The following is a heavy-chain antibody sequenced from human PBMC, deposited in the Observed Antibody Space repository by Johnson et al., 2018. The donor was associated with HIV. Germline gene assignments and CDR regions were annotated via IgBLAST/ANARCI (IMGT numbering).Heavy chain of an antibody. CDR2: IWYDGSNK. J-gene: IGHJ3*02. Sequence: VQLVESGGGVVQPGRSLRLSCAASGFTFSNYGMHWVRQAPGKGLEWVAVIWYDGSNKYYVDSVKGRFTISRDNAKNSLYLQMNSLRAEDTAVYYCAIGLWPQRWAFDIWGQGTMVTVSS. CDR3: AIGLWPQRWAFDI. D-gene: IGHD5-24*01. CDR1: GFTFSNYG. V-gene: IGHV3-33*03.